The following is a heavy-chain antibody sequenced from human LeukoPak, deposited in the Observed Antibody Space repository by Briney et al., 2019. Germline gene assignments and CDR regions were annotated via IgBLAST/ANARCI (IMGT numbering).Heavy chain of an antibody. CDR3: ARDGYCSGGSCYSWRYFSYYLDV. Sequence: GGSLRLSCAASGFTFGSYGMRWVRQAPGKGLEWVSVIWCGGGNKYYADSVKGRFTISRDDSKSTLYLQMDSLRADDTAVYYCARDGYCSGGSCYSWRYFSYYLDVWGKGTTVTVSS. CDR1: GFTFGSYG. V-gene: IGHV3-33*01. J-gene: IGHJ6*03. CDR2: IWCGGGNK. D-gene: IGHD2-15*01.